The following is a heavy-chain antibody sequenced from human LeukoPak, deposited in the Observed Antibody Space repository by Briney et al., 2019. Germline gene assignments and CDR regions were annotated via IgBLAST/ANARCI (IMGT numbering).Heavy chain of an antibody. J-gene: IGHJ4*02. CDR3: ARVTRYCSSTSCYTDY. Sequence: GGSLRLSCAASGFTFSSYSMNWVRQAPGKGLEWVSSISSSSSYIYYADSVKGRFTISRDNAKNSLYLQMNSLRAEDTAVYYCARVTRYCSSTSCYTDYWGQGTLVTVSS. CDR1: GFTFSSYS. V-gene: IGHV3-21*01. CDR2: ISSSSSYI. D-gene: IGHD2-2*02.